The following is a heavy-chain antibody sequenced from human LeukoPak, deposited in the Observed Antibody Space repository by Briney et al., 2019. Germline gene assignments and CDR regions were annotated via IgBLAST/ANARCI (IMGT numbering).Heavy chain of an antibody. V-gene: IGHV3-49*04. J-gene: IGHJ4*02. CDR1: GFTFTDYW. CDR2: IRSKAYGGTT. D-gene: IGHD3-22*01. CDR3: TRVAGNYYDSSGYYYPTTLNY. Sequence: GGSLRLSCAVSGFTFTDYWMNWVRQAPGKGLEWVGFIRSKAYGGTTEYAASVKGRFTISRDDSKSIAYLQMNSLKTEDTAVYYCTRVAGNYYDSSGYYYPTTLNYWGQGTLVTVSS.